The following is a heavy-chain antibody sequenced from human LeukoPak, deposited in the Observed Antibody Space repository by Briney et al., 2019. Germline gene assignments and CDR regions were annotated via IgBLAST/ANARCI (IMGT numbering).Heavy chain of an antibody. D-gene: IGHD6-6*01. J-gene: IGHJ4*02. CDR1: GYTFTSYG. CDR3: ASSIAARQGFDY. V-gene: IGHV1-18*01. CDR2: ISAYNGNT. Sequence: ASVKVSCKASGYTFTSYGIRWVRQAPGQGLEWMGWISAYNGNTNYAQKLQGRVTMTTDTSTSTAYMELRSLRSDDTAVYYCASSIAARQGFDYWGQGTLVTVSS.